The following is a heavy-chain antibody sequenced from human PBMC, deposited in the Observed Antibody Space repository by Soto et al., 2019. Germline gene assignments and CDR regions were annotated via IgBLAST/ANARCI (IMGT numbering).Heavy chain of an antibody. CDR1: GFTFNDYA. Sequence: EVQLVESGGGLVQPGRSLRLSCAASGFTFNDYAMHWVRQAPGKGLEWVSGITWNSGSIAYADSVKGRFTISRDNAKNSLYLQMNSLRAEDTALYYCAKDVIPSSYYVSSGYYYKAAFDIWGQGAMVTVSS. D-gene: IGHD3-22*01. CDR3: AKDVIPSSYYVSSGYYYKAAFDI. V-gene: IGHV3-9*01. J-gene: IGHJ3*02. CDR2: ITWNSGSI.